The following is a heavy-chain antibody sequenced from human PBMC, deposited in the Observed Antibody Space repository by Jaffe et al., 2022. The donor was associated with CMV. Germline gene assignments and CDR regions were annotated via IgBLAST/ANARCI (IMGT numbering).Heavy chain of an antibody. CDR2: ISWDGGST. CDR1: GFTFDDYT. D-gene: IGHD4-17*01. J-gene: IGHJ6*02. Sequence: EVQLVESGGVVVQPGGSLRLSCAASGFTFDDYTMHWVRQAPGKGLEWVSLISWDGGSTYYADSVKGRFTISRDNSKNSLYLQMNSLRTEDTALYYCAKDGLRSGRGGMDVWGQGTTVTVSS. V-gene: IGHV3-43*01. CDR3: AKDGLRSGRGGMDV.